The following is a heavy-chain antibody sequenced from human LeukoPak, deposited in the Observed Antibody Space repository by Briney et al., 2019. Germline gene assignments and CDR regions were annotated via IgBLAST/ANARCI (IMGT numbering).Heavy chain of an antibody. CDR2: ISSSSSTI. J-gene: IGHJ4*02. Sequence: PGGSLRLSCAASGFTFSSYSMNWVRQAPGKGLEWVSYISSSSSTIYYADSGKGRFTISRDNAKNSLYLQMNSLRAEDTAVYYCARSDYGDFASFGYWGQGTLVTVSS. V-gene: IGHV3-48*04. CDR3: ARSDYGDFASFGY. D-gene: IGHD4-17*01. CDR1: GFTFSSYS.